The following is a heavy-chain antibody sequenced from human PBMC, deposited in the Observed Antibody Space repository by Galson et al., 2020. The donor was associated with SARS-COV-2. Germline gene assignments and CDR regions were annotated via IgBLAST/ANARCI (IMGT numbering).Heavy chain of an antibody. CDR3: ARDYGDYNHYGMDV. V-gene: IGHV4-39*07. Sequence: SETLSLTCTVSGGSISSTLYYWGWIRQPPGTGLEWIGSIYSSGTTYYNPSLKSRVTISVDTSKNQFSLKLSSVTAADTAVYYCARDYGDYNHYGMDVWGQGTTVSVSS. J-gene: IGHJ6*02. CDR2: IYSSGTT. D-gene: IGHD4-17*01. CDR1: GGSISSTLYY.